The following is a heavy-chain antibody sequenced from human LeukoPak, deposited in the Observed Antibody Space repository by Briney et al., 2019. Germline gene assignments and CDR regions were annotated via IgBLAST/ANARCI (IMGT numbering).Heavy chain of an antibody. J-gene: IGHJ4*02. V-gene: IGHV4-38-2*02. CDR2: IDHSGST. D-gene: IGHD4-17*01. CDR1: GYSISSGYY. Sequence: SETLSLTCTVSGYSISSGYYWGWIRQPPGKGLEWIGYIDHSGSTNYNPSLKSRVSISSGTSKNQFSLELSSVTAADTAVYYCARLKATVSIHAYFDSWGQGTLVTVSS. CDR3: ARLKATVSIHAYFDS.